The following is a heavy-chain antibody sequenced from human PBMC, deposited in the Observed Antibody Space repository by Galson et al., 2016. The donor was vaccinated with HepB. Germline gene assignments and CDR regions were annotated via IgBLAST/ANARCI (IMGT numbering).Heavy chain of an antibody. CDR1: GYSFTTYF. J-gene: IGHJ4*02. D-gene: IGHD5-12*01. V-gene: IGHV1-2*02. CDR3: VREAHGYSGF. Sequence: SVKVSCKASGYSFTTYFIYWVRQAPGQGLEWMGWINPKNGATRYAQKFEDRVTMSRDTSTATVYMELTSVTSDDTAVFYCVREAHGYSGFWGRGTLVTVSS. CDR2: INPKNGAT.